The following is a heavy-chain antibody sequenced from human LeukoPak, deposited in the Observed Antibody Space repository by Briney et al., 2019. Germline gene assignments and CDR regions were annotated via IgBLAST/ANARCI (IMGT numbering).Heavy chain of an antibody. V-gene: IGHV1-2*02. CDR3: ARPLRVTMIRGAAFRASSDFDL. CDR2: FNHNTGGT. J-gene: IGHJ5*02. CDR1: GHSFSGYY. Sequence: ASVKVSCKASGHSFSGYYIHWVRQAPGQGLEWMGWFNHNTGGTKYAQRFQDRVTMTRDTSISTAYMEVSRLRYDDTAVYYCARPLRVTMIRGAAFRASSDFDLWGQGTLVTVSS. D-gene: IGHD3-10*01.